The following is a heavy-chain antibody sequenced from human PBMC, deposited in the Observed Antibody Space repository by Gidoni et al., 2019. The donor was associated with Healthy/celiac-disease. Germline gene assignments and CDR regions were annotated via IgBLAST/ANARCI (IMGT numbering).Heavy chain of an antibody. Sequence: QVQLVQSGAEVKTPGASVKVSCKASGYTFTSYGISWVRQAPGQGLEWMGWISAYNGNTNEAQKLQGRVTMTTDTSTSTAYMELRSLRSDDTAVYYCAGVLRWFGELFWAFDPWGQGTLVTVSS. CDR2: ISAYNGNT. V-gene: IGHV1-18*01. CDR1: GYTFTSYG. CDR3: AGVLRWFGELFWAFDP. J-gene: IGHJ5*02. D-gene: IGHD3-10*01.